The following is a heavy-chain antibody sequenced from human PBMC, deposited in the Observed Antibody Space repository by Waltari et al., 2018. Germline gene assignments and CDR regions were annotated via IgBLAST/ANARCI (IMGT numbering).Heavy chain of an antibody. CDR1: GYSISSGYY. J-gene: IGHJ4*02. CDR3: ASIAAAGLIDY. D-gene: IGHD6-13*01. Sequence: QVHLQESGPGLVKPSETLSLTCAVSGYSISSGYYWGWIRQPPGKGLEWIGSIYQSGSTYSNPSLKIRVTISVDTSKNQFSLKLRAVTAADTAVYYCASIAAAGLIDYWGQGTLVTVSS. CDR2: IYQSGST. V-gene: IGHV4-38-2*01.